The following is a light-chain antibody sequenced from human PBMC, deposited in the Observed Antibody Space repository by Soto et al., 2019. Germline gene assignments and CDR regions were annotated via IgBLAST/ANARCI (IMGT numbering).Light chain of an antibody. CDR3: CSYTTSSTYV. CDR2: DVS. Sequence: QSVLTQPASVSGSPGQSIAISCTGTSSDVGAYKYVSWYQQHPGKAPKLMLYDVSNRPSGVSDRFSGSKSGNTASLTISGLQADDEADYYCCSYTTSSTYVFGTGTKLTVL. J-gene: IGLJ1*01. CDR1: SSDVGAYKY. V-gene: IGLV2-14*03.